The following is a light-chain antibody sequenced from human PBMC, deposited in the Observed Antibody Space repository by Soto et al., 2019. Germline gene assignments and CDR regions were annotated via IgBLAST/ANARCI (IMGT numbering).Light chain of an antibody. CDR3: QSYGCCLSGWV. Sequence: QSVLTQPPSVSGAPGQRVTISCTGSSSNIGAGYDVHWYQQLPGTAPKLLIYGNSNRPSGVPDRFSGSKSGTSASLGMTGVQGEDEADYGCQSYGCCLSGWVFGGVTEL. J-gene: IGLJ3*02. CDR2: GNS. V-gene: IGLV1-40*01. CDR1: SSNIGAGYD.